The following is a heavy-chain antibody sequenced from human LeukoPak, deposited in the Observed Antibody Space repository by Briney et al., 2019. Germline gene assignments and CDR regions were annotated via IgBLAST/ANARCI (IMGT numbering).Heavy chain of an antibody. J-gene: IGHJ5*02. CDR2: ISGSGGTT. CDR3: AKHRFLEWLSWFAL. V-gene: IGHV3-23*01. Sequence: AGGSLRLSCAASGFTFSSYGMSWVRQAPGKGLEWVSAISGSGGTTSYAPSVTVPFPISTHNSKNTLYLQMNSLRAEDTAVYYCAKHRFLEWLSWFALWGQGTLVTVSS. D-gene: IGHD3-3*01. CDR1: GFTFSSYG.